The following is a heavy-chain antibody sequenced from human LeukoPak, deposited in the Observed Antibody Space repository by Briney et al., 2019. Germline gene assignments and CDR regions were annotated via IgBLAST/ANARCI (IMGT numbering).Heavy chain of an antibody. CDR3: ARDLGYQLLFYEGFDY. J-gene: IGHJ4*02. V-gene: IGHV3-30-3*01. D-gene: IGHD2-2*01. CDR2: ISYDGSNK. CDR1: GFTFSSYA. Sequence: GGSLRLSCAASGFTFSSYAMHWVRQAPGKGLEWVAVISYDGSNKYYADSVKGRFTISRDNSKNTLYLQMNSLRAEDTAVYYCARDLGYQLLFYEGFDYWGQGTLVTVSS.